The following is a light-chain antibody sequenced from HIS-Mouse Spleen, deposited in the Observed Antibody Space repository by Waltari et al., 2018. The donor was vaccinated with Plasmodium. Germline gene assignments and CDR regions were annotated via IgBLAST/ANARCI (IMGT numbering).Light chain of an antibody. J-gene: IGLJ2*01. CDR2: DDS. CDR1: NIGSKS. V-gene: IGLV3-21*02. CDR3: QVWDSSSDHPV. Sequence: SYVMTQPPSVSVAPRQTARITGGGTNIGSKSVHWYQQKPGQAPVLVVYDDSVRPSGIPGRFSGSNSGNTATLTISRGEAGDEADYYCQVWDSSSDHPVFGGGTKLTVL.